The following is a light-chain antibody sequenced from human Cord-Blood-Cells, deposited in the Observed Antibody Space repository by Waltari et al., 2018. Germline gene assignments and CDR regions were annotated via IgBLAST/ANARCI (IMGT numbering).Light chain of an antibody. CDR3: SSSTSSSTYVV. CDR2: DVS. V-gene: IGLV2-14*01. CDR1: SSDVGGYNY. J-gene: IGLJ2*01. Sequence: QSALTQPASVSGSPGQSITISCTGTSSDVGGYNYVSWYQQHPGKAPKLMIYDVSNRPSGVFNRFSGSKTGNTASLTISALQAEDEADYYWSSSTSSSTYVVFGGGTKLTVL.